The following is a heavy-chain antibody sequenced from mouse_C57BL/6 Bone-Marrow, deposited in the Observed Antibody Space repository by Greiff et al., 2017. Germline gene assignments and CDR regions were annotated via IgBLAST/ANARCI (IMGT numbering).Heavy chain of an antibody. V-gene: IGHV1-55*01. J-gene: IGHJ3*01. CDR2: IYPGSGST. CDR1: GYTFTSYW. D-gene: IGHD3-3*01. CDR3: ERERRDVGFDY. Sequence: VQLQQSGAELVKPGASVKLSCKASGYTFTSYWITWVKQRPGQGLEWIGDIYPGSGSTNYNEKFKSKATLTVDTTSSTAYLQLSSLTSEDSAVYYYERERRDVGFDYWGQGTLVTVSA.